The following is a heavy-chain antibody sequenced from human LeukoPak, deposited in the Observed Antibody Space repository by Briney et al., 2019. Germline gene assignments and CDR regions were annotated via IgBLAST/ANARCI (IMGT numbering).Heavy chain of an antibody. CDR2: IKQDGSEK. Sequence: GSLRLSCAASGFTFSSYWMSWVRQAPGKGLEWVANIKQDGSEKYYVDSVKGRFTISRDNAKNSLYLQMNSLRAEDTAVYYCARDRGYYDSSGYYNWGQGTLVTVSS. V-gene: IGHV3-7*01. CDR3: ARDRGYYDSSGYYN. D-gene: IGHD3-22*01. CDR1: GFTFSSYW. J-gene: IGHJ4*02.